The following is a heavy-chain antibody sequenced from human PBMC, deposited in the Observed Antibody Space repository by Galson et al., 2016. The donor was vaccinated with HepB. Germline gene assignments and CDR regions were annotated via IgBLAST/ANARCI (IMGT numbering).Heavy chain of an antibody. J-gene: IGHJ5*02. CDR1: GFTFSSFG. CDR3: ARDRLELLYCTGVLCYWNGFDP. CDR2: ISYDERNT. Sequence: SLRLSCAASGFTFSSFGMHWVRQAPGKGLEWVAFISYDERNTYSADSVKGRFTISRDNSKKTLYLQMNSLRAEDTAMYYCARDRLELLYCTGVLCYWNGFDPWGQGTLVTVSS. D-gene: IGHD2-8*02. V-gene: IGHV3-30*03.